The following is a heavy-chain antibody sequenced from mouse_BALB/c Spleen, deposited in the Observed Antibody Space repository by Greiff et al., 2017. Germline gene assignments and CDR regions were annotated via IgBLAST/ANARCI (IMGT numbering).Heavy chain of an antibody. CDR2: IYPSDSYT. D-gene: IGHD2-14*01. CDR3: TRLYRYDGRYFDV. J-gene: IGHJ1*01. CDR1: GYTFTSYW. V-gene: IGHV1-69*02. Sequence: QVQLQQSGAELVRPGASVKLSCKASGYTFTSYWINWVKQRPGQGLEWIGNIYPSDSYTNYNQKFKDKATLTVDKSSSTAYMQLSSPTSEDSAVYYCTRLYRYDGRYFDVWGAGTTVTVSS.